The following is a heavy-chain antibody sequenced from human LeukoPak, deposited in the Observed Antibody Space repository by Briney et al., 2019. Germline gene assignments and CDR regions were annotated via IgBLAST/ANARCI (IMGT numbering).Heavy chain of an antibody. V-gene: IGHV4-59*08. D-gene: IGHD1-14*01. J-gene: IGHJ3*02. CDR2: IYYSGST. CDR3: ARRRPETFDI. Sequence: SETLSLTCTVSGGSISSYYWSWIRQPPGKGLEWIGYIYYSGSTTYNPSLKSRVTISVDTSKNQFSLKLTSVTAADTAVYYCARRRPETFDIWGQGTVVTVSS. CDR1: GGSISSYY.